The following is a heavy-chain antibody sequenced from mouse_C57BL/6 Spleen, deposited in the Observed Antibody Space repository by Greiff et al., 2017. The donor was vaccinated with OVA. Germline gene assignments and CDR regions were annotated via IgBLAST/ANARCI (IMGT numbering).Heavy chain of an antibody. D-gene: IGHD1-1*01. CDR3: VRQGVVAYYYAMDY. J-gene: IGHJ4*01. V-gene: IGHV10-1*01. Sequence: EVQLVESGGGLVQPKGSLKLSCAASGFSFNTYAMNWVRQAPGKGLEWVARIRSKSNNYATYYADSVKDRFTISRDDSESMLYLQMNNLKTEDTAMYYCVRQGVVAYYYAMDYWGQGTSVTVSS. CDR1: GFSFNTYA. CDR2: IRSKSNNYAT.